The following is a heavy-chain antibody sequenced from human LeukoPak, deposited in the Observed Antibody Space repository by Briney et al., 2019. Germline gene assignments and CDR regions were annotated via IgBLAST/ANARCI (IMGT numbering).Heavy chain of an antibody. J-gene: IGHJ4*02. Sequence: GGSLRLSCAASGFTFSSYAMHWVRQAPGKGLEWVAVISYDGSNKYYADSVKGRFTISRDNSKNTLYLRMNSLRAEDTAVYYCARDHFWSGYLNYWGQGTLVTVSS. V-gene: IGHV3-30-3*01. CDR2: ISYDGSNK. CDR1: GFTFSSYA. CDR3: ARDHFWSGYLNY. D-gene: IGHD3-3*01.